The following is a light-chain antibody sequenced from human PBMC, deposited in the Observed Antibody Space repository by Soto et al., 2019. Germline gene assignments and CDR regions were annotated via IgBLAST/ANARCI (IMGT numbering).Light chain of an antibody. Sequence: QPVLTQSSSASASLGASVNLTCTLSSGNSTYLNAWHQHQPRQGPGPLMKLEGSGSYHKGSGVPVRCSGSSSGAYRDLTVLHLQYEAEDDYHSETCGSNTRVFVGGTQVTVL. CDR1: SGNSTYL. J-gene: IGLJ3*02. CDR3: ETCGSNTRV. V-gene: IGLV4-60*02. CDR2: LEGSGSY.